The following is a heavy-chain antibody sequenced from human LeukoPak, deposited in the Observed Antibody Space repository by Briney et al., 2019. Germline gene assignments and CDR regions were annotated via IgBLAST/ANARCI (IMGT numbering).Heavy chain of an antibody. J-gene: IGHJ4*02. V-gene: IGHV3-23*01. Sequence: GGSLRLSCAASLFTFSSYAMTWVRQAPGKGMEWVSTINPSGGDTYYADSVRGRFTISRDNSKKTLYLQMDSLRAEDTAVYYCAKAYNYGSGSYYSFFDNWGQGTLVTVSS. CDR1: LFTFSSYA. D-gene: IGHD3-10*01. CDR2: INPSGGDT. CDR3: AKAYNYGSGSYYSFFDN.